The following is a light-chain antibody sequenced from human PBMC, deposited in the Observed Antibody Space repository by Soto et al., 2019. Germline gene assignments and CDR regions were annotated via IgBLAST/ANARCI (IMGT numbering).Light chain of an antibody. CDR3: QQYNGYWT. CDR1: QSISDS. CDR2: EAS. Sequence: DIQMTQSPSTLSASVGDRVTITCRASQSISDSLAWYQQKPGKAPKLLIYEASSLKSGVPSRFSGSRSGTAYPLTISSLQPDDFATYYCQQYNGYWTFGQGTKVEIK. J-gene: IGKJ1*01. V-gene: IGKV1-5*03.